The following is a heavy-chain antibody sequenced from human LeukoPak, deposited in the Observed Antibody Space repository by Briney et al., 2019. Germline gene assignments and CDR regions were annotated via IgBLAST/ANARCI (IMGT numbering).Heavy chain of an antibody. CDR3: ARGRRYSYYYYYYMDV. CDR2: IIPIFGTA. Sequence: GASVKVSCKASGGTFSSYAISWVRQAPGQGLEWMGGIIPIFGTANYAQKFQGRVTITADKSTSTAYMELSSLRSEDTAVYYCARGRRYSYYYYYYMDVWGKGTTVTVSS. CDR1: GGTFSSYA. V-gene: IGHV1-69*06. J-gene: IGHJ6*03. D-gene: IGHD5-18*01.